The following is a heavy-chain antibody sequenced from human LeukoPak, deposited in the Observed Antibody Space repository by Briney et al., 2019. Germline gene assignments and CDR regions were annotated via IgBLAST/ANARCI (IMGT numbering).Heavy chain of an antibody. CDR3: ARDRGLYDFWSGYYQTFDY. V-gene: IGHV3-30*03. D-gene: IGHD3-3*01. CDR1: GFTFSSYW. CDR2: ISYDGSNK. Sequence: HPGGSLRLSCAASGFTFSSYWMSWVRQAPGKGLEWVAVISYDGSNKYYADSVKGRFTISRDNSKNTLYLQMNSLRAEDTAVYYCARDRGLYDFWSGYYQTFDYWGQGTLVTVSS. J-gene: IGHJ4*02.